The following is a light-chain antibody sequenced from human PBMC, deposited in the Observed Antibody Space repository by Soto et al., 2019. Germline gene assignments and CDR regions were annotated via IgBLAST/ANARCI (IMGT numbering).Light chain of an antibody. CDR2: DDT. V-gene: IGLV3-21*02. CDR3: HLWDIRSDQVV. Sequence: SYELTQPPSVSVAPGQTARITCGGNNIGSKSVHWYRQKPGQAPVLVVSDDTDRPSGIPERFSGSKSANTANLTFSGVEGGDDADYYCHLWDIRSDQVVFGGGTKLTVL. J-gene: IGLJ2*01. CDR1: NIGSKS.